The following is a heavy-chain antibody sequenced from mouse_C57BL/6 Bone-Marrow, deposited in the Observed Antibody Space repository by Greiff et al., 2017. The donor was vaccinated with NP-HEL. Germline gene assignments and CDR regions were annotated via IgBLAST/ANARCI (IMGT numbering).Heavy chain of an antibody. CDR1: GFTFSDYG. Sequence: EVKLMESGGGLVQPGGSLKLSCAASGFTFSDYGMAWVRQAPRKGPEWVAFISNLAYSIYYAATVTGRFTISGENAKNTQYLEMSSLRSEDTAMYYCARLWDGYYFDDWGKGTTLTVSS. J-gene: IGHJ2*01. CDR2: ISNLAYSI. CDR3: ARLWDGYYFDD. V-gene: IGHV5-15*01. D-gene: IGHD4-1*01.